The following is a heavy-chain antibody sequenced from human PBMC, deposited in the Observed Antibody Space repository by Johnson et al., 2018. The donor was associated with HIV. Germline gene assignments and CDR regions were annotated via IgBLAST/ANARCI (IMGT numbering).Heavy chain of an antibody. CDR3: ARPMDSSSPRHAFDI. J-gene: IGHJ3*02. V-gene: IGHV3-30*04. CDR1: GFTFSSYA. CDR2: ISYDGSNK. D-gene: IGHD6-6*01. Sequence: VQLLESGGGVVQPGRSLRLSCAASGFTFSSYAMHWVRQAPGKGLEWVAVISYDGSNKYYADSVKGRFTISRDNSKNTLYLQMNSLRAEDTAVYYCARPMDSSSPRHAFDIWGQGTMVTVSA.